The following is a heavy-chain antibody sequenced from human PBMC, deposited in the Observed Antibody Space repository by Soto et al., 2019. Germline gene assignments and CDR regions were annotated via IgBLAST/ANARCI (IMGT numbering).Heavy chain of an antibody. D-gene: IGHD6-13*01. CDR1: GGSISNYY. V-gene: IGHV4-59*01. CDR2: IYYSGST. Sequence: SETLSLTCTVSGGSISNYYWSWIRQPPGKGLEWIGYIYYSGSTNYNPSLKSRVTISVDTSKNQFSLKLSSVTAADTAVYYCARGGRAAAGGGRYYYYYYMDVWGKGTTVTVSS. CDR3: ARGGRAAAGGGRYYYYYYMDV. J-gene: IGHJ6*03.